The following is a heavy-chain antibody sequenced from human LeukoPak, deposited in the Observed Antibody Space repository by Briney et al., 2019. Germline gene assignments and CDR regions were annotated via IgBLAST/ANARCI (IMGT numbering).Heavy chain of an antibody. D-gene: IGHD3-22*01. V-gene: IGHV3-15*07. CDR1: GFTFSSYG. CDR3: ATDFYDST. J-gene: IGHJ5*02. CDR2: IRSNSDGGTI. Sequence: GGSLRLSCAASGFTFSSYGMNWVRQAPGKGLEWVGRIRSNSDGGTIDYAAPVKGRFTLSRDDSKTTLYLQMNSLQTEDTAVYYCATDFYDSTWGQGTLVTVSS.